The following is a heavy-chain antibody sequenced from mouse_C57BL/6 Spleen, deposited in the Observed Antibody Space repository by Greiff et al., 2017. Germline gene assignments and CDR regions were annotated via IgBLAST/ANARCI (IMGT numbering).Heavy chain of an antibody. V-gene: IGHV1-74*01. D-gene: IGHD1-1*01. CDR2: IHPSDSDT. Sequence: QVQLQQPGAELVKPGASVKVSCKASGYTFTSYWMHWVKQRPGQGLEWIGRIHPSDSDTNYNQKFKGKATLTVDKSSSTAYMQLSSLPSEDSAVYYCAIRAVVATGDYWGQGTPLTVSS. CDR1: GYTFTSYW. J-gene: IGHJ2*01. CDR3: AIRAVVATGDY.